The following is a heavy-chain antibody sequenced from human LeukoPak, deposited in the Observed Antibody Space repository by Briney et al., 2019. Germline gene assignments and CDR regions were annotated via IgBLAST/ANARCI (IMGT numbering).Heavy chain of an antibody. D-gene: IGHD6-13*01. Sequence: SETLSLTCTVSGGSVSSGSYYWSWIRQPPGKGLEWIGYIYYSGSTNYNPPLKSRVTISVDTSKNQFSLKLSSVTAADTAVYYCARVIQQLGLYNWFDPWGQGTLVTVSS. V-gene: IGHV4-61*01. J-gene: IGHJ5*02. CDR3: ARVIQQLGLYNWFDP. CDR1: GGSVSSGSYY. CDR2: IYYSGST.